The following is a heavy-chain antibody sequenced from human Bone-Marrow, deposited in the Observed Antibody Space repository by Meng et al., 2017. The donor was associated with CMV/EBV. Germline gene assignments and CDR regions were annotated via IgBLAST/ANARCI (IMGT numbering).Heavy chain of an antibody. CDR3: ARDYLGADSSGYHEPDNAFDI. V-gene: IGHV3-30*14. Sequence: GGSLRLSSAASGFTFSSYAMHWVRQAPGKGLEWVAVISYDGSNKYYADYVKGRFTISRDNSKNTLDLQMNSLRAEDTAVYYCARDYLGADSSGYHEPDNAFDIWGQGTMVTVSS. D-gene: IGHD3-22*01. J-gene: IGHJ3*02. CDR2: ISYDGSNK. CDR1: GFTFSSYA.